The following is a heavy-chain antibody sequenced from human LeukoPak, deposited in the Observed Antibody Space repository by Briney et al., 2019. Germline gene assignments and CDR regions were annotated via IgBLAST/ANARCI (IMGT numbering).Heavy chain of an antibody. V-gene: IGHV3-23*01. Sequence: PGGSLRLSCAASGFTFSSYGMSRVRQAPGKGLEWVSAISGSGGSTYYADSVKGRFTISRDNSKNTLYLQMNSLRAEDTAVYYCTRHTESDYYYDSSGLYWGQGTLVTVSS. CDR2: ISGSGGST. CDR1: GFTFSSYG. J-gene: IGHJ4*02. D-gene: IGHD3-22*01. CDR3: TRHTESDYYYDSSGLY.